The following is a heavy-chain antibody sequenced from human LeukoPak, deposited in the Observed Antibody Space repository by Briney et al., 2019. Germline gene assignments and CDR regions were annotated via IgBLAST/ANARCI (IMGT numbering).Heavy chain of an antibody. CDR1: GYTFINYY. CDR3: ARAGSYYPYFDY. Sequence: RASVKVSCKTSGYTFINYYMHWVRQAPGQGLEWMGIINPSGDTTNYARKFQGRVTMTRGTSTSTVYMELSSLRSEDTAIYYCARAGSYYPYFDYWGQGTLVTVSS. V-gene: IGHV1-46*01. J-gene: IGHJ4*02. CDR2: INPSGDTT. D-gene: IGHD1-26*01.